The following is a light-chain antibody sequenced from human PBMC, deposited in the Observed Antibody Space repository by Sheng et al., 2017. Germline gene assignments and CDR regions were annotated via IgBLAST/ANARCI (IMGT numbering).Light chain of an antibody. J-gene: IGLJ3*02. CDR3: QVWERNSNPDPSWV. V-gene: IGLV3-21*02. CDR2: DDK. Sequence: SYVLTQPPSVSVAPGQTASVTCGGDNLGIKSVHWYQQRPGQAPVLVVYDDKDRPSGIPERFSGSNSGNTATLTISRVEAGDEADYYCQVWERNSNPDPSWVFGGGTKLTVL. CDR1: NLGIKS.